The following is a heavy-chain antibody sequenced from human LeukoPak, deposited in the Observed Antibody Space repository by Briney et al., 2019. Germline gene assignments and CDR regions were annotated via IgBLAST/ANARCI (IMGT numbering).Heavy chain of an antibody. CDR2: INPNSGGT. Sequence: ASVKVSCKASGYTLTGYYMHWVRQAPGQGLEWMGWINPNSGGTNYAQKFQGRVTMTRDTSISTAYMELSRLRSDDTAVYYCARASARPSRAFDIWGQGTMVTVSS. CDR3: ARASARPSRAFDI. J-gene: IGHJ3*02. V-gene: IGHV1-2*02. CDR1: GYTLTGYY.